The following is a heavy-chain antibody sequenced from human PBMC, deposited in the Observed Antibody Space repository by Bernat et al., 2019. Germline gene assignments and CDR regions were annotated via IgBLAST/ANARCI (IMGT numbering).Heavy chain of an antibody. Sequence: EVQLVESGGGVVQPGGSLRLSCAASGFTFDDYAMHWVRQAPGKGLEWVSLISGDGGSTYYADSVKGRFTISRDNSKNSLYLQMNSLRTEDTALYYCAKDIGSSSWSYYYYGTDVWGQGTTVTVSS. V-gene: IGHV3-43*02. CDR2: ISGDGGST. CDR1: GFTFDDYA. CDR3: AKDIGSSSWSYYYYGTDV. D-gene: IGHD6-13*01. J-gene: IGHJ6*02.